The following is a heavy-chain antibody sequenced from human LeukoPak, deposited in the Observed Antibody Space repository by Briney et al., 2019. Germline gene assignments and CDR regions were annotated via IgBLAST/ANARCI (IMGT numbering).Heavy chain of an antibody. V-gene: IGHV3-30-3*01. CDR1: GFTFSYYT. CDR3: ARVLNYYDSSGYYFPY. D-gene: IGHD3-22*01. Sequence: GGSLRLSCAASGFTFSYYTMHWVRQAPGKGLEWVAFISYDGSYKYYADSVKGRFTISRDNSKNTLYLQMNSLRAEDTAVYYCARVLNYYDSSGYYFPYRGQGTLVTVSS. J-gene: IGHJ4*02. CDR2: ISYDGSYK.